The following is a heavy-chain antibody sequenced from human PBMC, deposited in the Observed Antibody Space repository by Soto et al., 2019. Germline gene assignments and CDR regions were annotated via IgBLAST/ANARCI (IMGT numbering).Heavy chain of an antibody. CDR3: ARDHLGIAAGDFDL. J-gene: IGHJ4*02. CDR2: ISSGRPDI. Sequence: EDQLVESGGGLVKPGGSLRLSCAASGFSFDTYNMNWVRQAPGKGLEWVSSISSGRPDILYADSVRGRFTISRDDAKKSLFLQMNSLRADDTAVYYCARDHLGIAAGDFDLWGQGTLVTVSS. CDR1: GFSFDTYN. V-gene: IGHV3-21*02. D-gene: IGHD6-19*01.